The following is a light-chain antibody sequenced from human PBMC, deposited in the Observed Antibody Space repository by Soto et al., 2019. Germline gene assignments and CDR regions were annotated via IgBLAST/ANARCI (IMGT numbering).Light chain of an antibody. CDR3: QTWGTGYAV. J-gene: IGLJ7*01. Sequence: QLVLTQSPSASASLGASVKLTCTLRSLHSTYTIAWHQQQPEKGPRYLMNINSDGSHTKGDGIPDRFSGSSSGAERYLTISSLQSEDEADYYCQTWGTGYAVFGGGTQLIVL. CDR1: SLHSTYT. V-gene: IGLV4-69*01. CDR2: INSDGSH.